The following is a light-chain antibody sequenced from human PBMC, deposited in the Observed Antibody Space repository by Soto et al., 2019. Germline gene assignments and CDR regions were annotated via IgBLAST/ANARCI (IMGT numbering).Light chain of an antibody. CDR1: QGVSGNY. J-gene: IGKJ4*01. V-gene: IGKV3-20*01. Sequence: EIVLTQSPGTLSLSPGERATLSCRASQGVSGNYLAWYQQRPGQAPRLIIYGASSRATGITDRFSGSGSGTHFTLTISRLEPEDCAVYYCQRYGDLPLIFGGGTKVEIK. CDR2: GAS. CDR3: QRYGDLPLI.